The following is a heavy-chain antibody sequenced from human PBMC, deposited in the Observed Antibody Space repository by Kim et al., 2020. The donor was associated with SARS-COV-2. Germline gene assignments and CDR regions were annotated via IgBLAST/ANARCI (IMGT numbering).Heavy chain of an antibody. CDR3: AKADGSGTYYGYYYNIDV. D-gene: IGHD3-10*01. J-gene: IGHJ6*03. CDR1: GFTFNIYG. V-gene: IGHV3-30*18. CDR2: ISFDGSNK. Sequence: GGSLRLSCAASGFTFNIYGMHWVRQAQGKGLEWVAVISFDGSNKYYADSVRGRFTFSRDNSKNTVHLQMNSLRAEDTATYYCAKADGSGTYYGYYYNIDVWGKGTTVTVSS.